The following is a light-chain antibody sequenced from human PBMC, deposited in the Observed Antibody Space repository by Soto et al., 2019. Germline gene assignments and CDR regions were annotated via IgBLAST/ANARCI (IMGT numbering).Light chain of an antibody. V-gene: IGKV1-39*01. CDR3: QQSYSSPPT. CDR1: QSISNH. CDR2: AAS. J-gene: IGKJ1*01. Sequence: DIQMTQSPSSLSASVGDRATITCRASQSISNHLNWYQQKPGKAPKLLIFAASSLQSGVPSRFSGSRSGPDFTLTISSLQPEDFATYYCQQSYSSPPTFGQGTKVDIK.